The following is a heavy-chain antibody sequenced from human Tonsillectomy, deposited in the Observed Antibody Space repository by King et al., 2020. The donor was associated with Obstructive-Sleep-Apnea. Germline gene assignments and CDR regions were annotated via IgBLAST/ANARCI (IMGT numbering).Heavy chain of an antibody. Sequence: QLVQSGAEVKKPGESLRISCKGSGYSFTNYWINWVRQMPGKGLEWMGRIDPIASYTNFSPSFQGHVTISADSSISTVYLQWSGLKASDTAMYYCARQDTYSSGQYYFDYWGQGTLVTVSS. CDR3: ARQDTYSSGQYYFDY. J-gene: IGHJ4*02. CDR2: IDPIASYT. D-gene: IGHD6-19*01. V-gene: IGHV5-10-1*03. CDR1: GYSFTNYW.